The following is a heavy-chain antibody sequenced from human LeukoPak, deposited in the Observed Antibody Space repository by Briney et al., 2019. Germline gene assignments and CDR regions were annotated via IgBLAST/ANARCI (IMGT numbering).Heavy chain of an antibody. D-gene: IGHD2-2*02. CDR2: INTDGSST. Sequence: GGSLRLSCAASGFTFSSDWMYWVRQGPGKGLVWVSRINTDGSSTAYANSVKGRFTISRDNAKNTMYMQMHSLRAEDTAVYYCASGKTYGLYQFDYWGQGSLVTVSS. CDR3: ASGKTYGLYQFDY. V-gene: IGHV3-74*01. CDR1: GFTFSSDW. J-gene: IGHJ4*02.